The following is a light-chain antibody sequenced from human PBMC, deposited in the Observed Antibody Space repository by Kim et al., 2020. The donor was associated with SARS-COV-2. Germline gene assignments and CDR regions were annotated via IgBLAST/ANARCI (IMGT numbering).Light chain of an antibody. V-gene: IGKV1D-16*01. Sequence: ASVGARVTITCRASQDINTRLVWYQQKPEKAPKTLIYAASNLQSGVPSRFSGSGSGTDFTLTISSLQPEDFATYYCQQYQRYPITFGQGTRLEIK. CDR1: QDINTR. CDR2: AAS. CDR3: QQYQRYPIT. J-gene: IGKJ5*01.